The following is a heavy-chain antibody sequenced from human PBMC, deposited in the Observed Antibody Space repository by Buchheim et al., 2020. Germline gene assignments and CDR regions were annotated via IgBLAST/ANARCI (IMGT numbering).Heavy chain of an antibody. CDR1: GFTFSSYG. CDR3: ARGPYYDFWSPFDY. Sequence: QVQLVESGGGVVQPGRSLRLSCAASGFTFSSYGMHWVRQAPGKGLEWVAVIWYDGSNKYYADSVKGRFTISRDNSKKKLELQMNSLRAEDTAVYYCARGPYYDFWSPFDYWGQGTL. J-gene: IGHJ4*02. D-gene: IGHD3-3*01. CDR2: IWYDGSNK. V-gene: IGHV3-33*01.